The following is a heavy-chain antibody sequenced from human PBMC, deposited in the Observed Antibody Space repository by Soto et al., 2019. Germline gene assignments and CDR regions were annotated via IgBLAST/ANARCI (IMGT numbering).Heavy chain of an antibody. CDR3: AHSSSPDYYYYGMDV. CDR2: ISAYNGNT. V-gene: IGHV1-18*01. CDR1: GYTFTSYG. D-gene: IGHD6-6*01. Sequence: GASVKVSCKASGYTFTSYGISWVRQAPGQGLEWMGWISAYNGNTNYAQKLQGRVTMTTDTSTSTAHMELRSLRSDDTAVYYCAHSSSPDYYYYGMDVWGQGTTVTVSS. J-gene: IGHJ6*02.